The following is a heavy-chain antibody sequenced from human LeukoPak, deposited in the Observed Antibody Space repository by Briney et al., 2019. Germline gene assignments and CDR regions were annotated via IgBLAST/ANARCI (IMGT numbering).Heavy chain of an antibody. V-gene: IGHV3-30*02. J-gene: IGHJ4*02. CDR3: AKGSAGGRPYYFDY. CDR1: GFTFSSYG. CDR2: IRYDGSNK. Sequence: PGGSLRLSCAASGFTFSSYGMHWVRQAPGKGLEWVAFIRYDGSNKYYADSVKGRFTISRDNSKNTLDLQMNSLRVEDTAVYYCAKGSAGGRPYYFDYWGQGTLGTVSS. D-gene: IGHD2-15*01.